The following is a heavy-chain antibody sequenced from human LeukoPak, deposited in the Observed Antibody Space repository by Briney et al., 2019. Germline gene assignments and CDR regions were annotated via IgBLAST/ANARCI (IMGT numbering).Heavy chain of an antibody. Sequence: GGSLRLSCAASGFTFSGSAMHWVRQASGKGLEWVGRIRSKANSYATAYAASVKGRFTISRDDSKNTAYLQMNSLKTEDTAVYYCTRRTSGSYDYYYGMDVWGQGTTVTVSS. J-gene: IGHJ6*02. V-gene: IGHV3-73*01. D-gene: IGHD1-26*01. CDR1: GFTFSGSA. CDR3: TRRTSGSYDYYYGMDV. CDR2: IRSKANSYAT.